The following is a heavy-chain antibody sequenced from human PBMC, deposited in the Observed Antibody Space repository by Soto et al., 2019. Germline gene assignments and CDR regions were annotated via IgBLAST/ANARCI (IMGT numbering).Heavy chain of an antibody. CDR3: ARDHYVYDILTGYGYYYGMDV. V-gene: IGHV4-30-4*01. D-gene: IGHD3-9*01. J-gene: IGHJ6*02. Sequence: PSETLSLTCIVSGGSINSGAYYWSWIRQPPGKGLEWIGYIYYSGSTYYNPSLKSRVTISVDTSKNQFSLKLSSVTAADTAVYYCARDHYVYDILTGYGYYYGMDVWGQGTTVTVSS. CDR2: IYYSGST. CDR1: GGSINSGAYY.